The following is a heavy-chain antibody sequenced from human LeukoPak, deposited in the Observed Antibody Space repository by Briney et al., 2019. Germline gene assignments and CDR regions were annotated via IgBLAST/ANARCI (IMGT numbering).Heavy chain of an antibody. CDR2: INHSGST. D-gene: IGHD3-22*01. V-gene: IGHV4-34*01. CDR3: ASWFENNYGDSSGSLDY. CDR1: GGSFSGYY. J-gene: IGHJ4*02. Sequence: SETLSLTCAVYGGSFSGYYWSWIRQPPGKGLEWIGEINHSGSTNYNPSLKSRVTISVDTSKNQFSLKLSSVTAADTAVYYCASWFENNYGDSSGSLDYWGQGTLVTVSS.